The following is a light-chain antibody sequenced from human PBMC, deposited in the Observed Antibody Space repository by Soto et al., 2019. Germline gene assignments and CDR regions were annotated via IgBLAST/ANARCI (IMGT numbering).Light chain of an antibody. V-gene: IGKV3-20*01. Sequence: EVVLTQSPDTLSLFPGERATLSCRASQRVSSTYFAWYRQKPGQPPSLLIYDASNRATGDPDRFSGSGSGTDFTLTISRLEPEDFAVYYCQQYGSSPPGFTFGPGTTVEIK. CDR3: QQYGSSPPGFT. J-gene: IGKJ3*01. CDR2: DAS. CDR1: QRVSSTY.